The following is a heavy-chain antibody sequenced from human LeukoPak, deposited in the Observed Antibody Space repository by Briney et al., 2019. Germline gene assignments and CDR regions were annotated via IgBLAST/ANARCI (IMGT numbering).Heavy chain of an antibody. D-gene: IGHD1-26*01. CDR2: INSDGSST. V-gene: IGHV3-74*01. CDR3: AKDLPIVGATSGLAFDI. Sequence: PGGSLRLSCAASGFTFSSYWMHWVRQAPGKGLVWVSRINSDGSSTSYADSVKGRFTISRDNAKNTLYLQMNSLRAEDTAVYYCAKDLPIVGATSGLAFDIWGQGTMVTVSS. J-gene: IGHJ3*02. CDR1: GFTFSSYW.